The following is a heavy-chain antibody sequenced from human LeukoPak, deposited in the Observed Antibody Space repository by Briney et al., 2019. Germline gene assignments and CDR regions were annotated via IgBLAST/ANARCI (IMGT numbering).Heavy chain of an antibody. CDR2: ISSSGSTI. J-gene: IGHJ5*02. CDR3: ARETRWLQLPDWFDP. D-gene: IGHD5-24*01. Sequence: PGGSLRLSCAASGFTFSDYYMSWIRQAPGKWLEWVSYISSSGSTIYYADSVKGRFTISRDNAKNSLYLQMNSLRAEDTAVYYCARETRWLQLPDWFDPWGQGTLVTVSS. V-gene: IGHV3-11*04. CDR1: GFTFSDYY.